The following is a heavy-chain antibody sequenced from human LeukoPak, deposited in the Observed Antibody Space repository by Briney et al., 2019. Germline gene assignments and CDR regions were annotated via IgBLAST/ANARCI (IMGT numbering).Heavy chain of an antibody. CDR2: ISAYNGNT. CDR1: GYTFTSYG. Sequence: ASVKVSCKASGYTFTSYGISWVRQAPGQGLEWMGWISAYNGNTNYAQKLQGRVTMTTDTSTSTAYMELRSLRSDDTAVYYCAREKLPLFGLLFVPHYFDYWGQGTLVTVSS. D-gene: IGHD2-21*02. J-gene: IGHJ4*02. CDR3: AREKLPLFGLLFVPHYFDY. V-gene: IGHV1-18*01.